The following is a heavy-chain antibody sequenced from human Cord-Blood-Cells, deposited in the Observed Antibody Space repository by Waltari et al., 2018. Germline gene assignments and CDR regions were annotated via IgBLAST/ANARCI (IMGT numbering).Heavy chain of an antibody. CDR1: GFTFRSYE. J-gene: IGHJ6*02. V-gene: IGHV3-48*03. D-gene: IGHD6-19*01. CDR3: ARAVAVADENYYGMDV. CDR2: ISSSGSTI. Sequence: EVQLVESGGGLVQPGGSLRLSCAASGFTFRSYEMNWVRQAPGKGLEWVSYISSSGSTIYYADSVKGRFTISRDNAKNSLYLQMNSLRAEDTAVYYCARAVAVADENYYGMDVWGQGTTVTVSS.